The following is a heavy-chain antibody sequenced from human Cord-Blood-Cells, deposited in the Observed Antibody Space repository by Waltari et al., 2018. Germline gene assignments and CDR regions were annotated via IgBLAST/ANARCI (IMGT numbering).Heavy chain of an antibody. J-gene: IGHJ1*01. CDR3: ASITHYYDSSGYYEYFQH. Sequence: TLSLTCAVYGGSFSGYYWSWIRQPPGKGLEWIGEINHSGSTNYNPSLKSRVTISVDTSKNQFSLKLSSVTAADTAVYYCASITHYYDSSGYYEYFQHWGQGTLVTVSS. V-gene: IGHV4-34*01. CDR2: INHSGST. D-gene: IGHD3-22*01. CDR1: GGSFSGYY.